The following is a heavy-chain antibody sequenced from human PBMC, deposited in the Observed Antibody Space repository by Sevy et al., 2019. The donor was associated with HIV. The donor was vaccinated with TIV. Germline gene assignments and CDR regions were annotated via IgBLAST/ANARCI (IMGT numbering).Heavy chain of an antibody. V-gene: IGHV3-23*01. J-gene: IGHJ4*02. Sequence: GGSLRLSCAASGFTFSSYAMSWVRQAPGKGLEWVSAISGSGGSTYYADSVKGWFTISRDNSKNTLYLQMNSLRAEDTAVYYCAKDKDYDTLRPGDYWGQGTLVTVSS. D-gene: IGHD3-22*01. CDR2: ISGSGGST. CDR3: AKDKDYDTLRPGDY. CDR1: GFTFSSYA.